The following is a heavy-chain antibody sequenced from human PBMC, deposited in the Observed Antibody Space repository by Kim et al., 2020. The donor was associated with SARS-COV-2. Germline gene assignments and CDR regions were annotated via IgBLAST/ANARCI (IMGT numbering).Heavy chain of an antibody. V-gene: IGHV1-3*01. CDR3: ARDRDGGYSSSWYGMDV. Sequence: QGRVTITRDTSASTAYMELSSLRSEDTAVYYCARDRDGGYSSSWYGMDVWGQGTTVTVSS. D-gene: IGHD6-13*01. J-gene: IGHJ6*02.